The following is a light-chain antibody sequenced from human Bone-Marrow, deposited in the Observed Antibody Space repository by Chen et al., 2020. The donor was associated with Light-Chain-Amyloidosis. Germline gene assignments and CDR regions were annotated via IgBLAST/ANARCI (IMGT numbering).Light chain of an antibody. CDR3: QSYQGSSQGV. V-gene: IGLV6-57*01. CDR2: EDD. CDR1: SGSIATNY. Sequence: NFMLTPPHSVSESPGKTVIIACTRSSGSIATNYVQWYQQRPGSSPTTVIYEDDQRPSGVLDRFSGSIDRSSNSASLTISGLKTEDEADYYCQSYQGSSQGVFGGGTKLTVL. J-gene: IGLJ3*02.